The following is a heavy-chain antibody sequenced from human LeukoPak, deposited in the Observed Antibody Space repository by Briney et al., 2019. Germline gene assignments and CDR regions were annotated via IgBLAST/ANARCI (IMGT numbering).Heavy chain of an antibody. CDR3: AKDRYYDSSGYGSVFDY. V-gene: IGHV3-23*01. CDR2: ISGSGGST. Sequence: GGSLRLSCAASGFTFSSYWMSWVRQAPGKGLEWVSAISGSGGSTYYADSVKGRFTISRDNSKNTLYLQMNSLRAEDTAVYYCAKDRYYDSSGYGSVFDYWGQGTLVTVSS. CDR1: GFTFSSYW. J-gene: IGHJ4*02. D-gene: IGHD3-22*01.